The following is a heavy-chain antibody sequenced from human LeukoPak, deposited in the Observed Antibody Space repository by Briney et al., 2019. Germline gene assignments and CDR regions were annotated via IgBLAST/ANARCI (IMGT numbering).Heavy chain of an antibody. J-gene: IGHJ4*02. CDR2: IYPGDSDT. D-gene: IGHD3-22*01. V-gene: IGHV5-51*01. CDR1: GYSFTNYL. Sequence: GESLKISCKGSGYSFTNYLIGLVRQMPGKGLEGMGIIYPGDSDTRYSPSLQGQVTIPADKSISPAQLQWSRLEASDTAMYYCAGLVDGHSSGYYFDYWGQGTLVTVSS. CDR3: AGLVDGHSSGYYFDY.